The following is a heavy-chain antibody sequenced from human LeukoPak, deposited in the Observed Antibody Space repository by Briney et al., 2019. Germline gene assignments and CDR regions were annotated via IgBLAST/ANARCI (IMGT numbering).Heavy chain of an antibody. CDR1: GGSISSGGYY. CDR3: ARGGQGGHPLSP. J-gene: IGHJ5*02. V-gene: IGHV4-30-2*01. CDR2: IYHSGST. Sequence: SETRSLTCTVSGGSISSGGYYWSWIRQPPGKGLEWIGYIYHSGSTYYNPSLKSRVTISVDRSKNQFSLKLSSVTAADTAVYYCARGGQGGHPLSPWGQGTLVTVSS. D-gene: IGHD1-26*01.